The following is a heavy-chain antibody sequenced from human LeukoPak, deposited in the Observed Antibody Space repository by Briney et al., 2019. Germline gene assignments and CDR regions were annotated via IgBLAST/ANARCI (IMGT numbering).Heavy chain of an antibody. Sequence: SETLSLTCTVSGGSISSSSYYWGWIRQPPGKGLEWIGSIYYSGSTYYNPSLKSRVTISVDTSKNQFSLKLSSVTAADTAVYYCARARSTMTPDAFDIWGQGTMVTVSS. CDR1: GGSISSSSYY. V-gene: IGHV4-39*07. D-gene: IGHD3-22*01. CDR2: IYYSGST. J-gene: IGHJ3*02. CDR3: ARARSTMTPDAFDI.